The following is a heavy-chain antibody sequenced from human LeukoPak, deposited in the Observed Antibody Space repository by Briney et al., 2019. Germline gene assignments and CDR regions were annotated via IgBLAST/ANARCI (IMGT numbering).Heavy chain of an antibody. J-gene: IGHJ4*02. V-gene: IGHV4-59*12. CDR1: GGSISSYY. Sequence: PSETLSLTCTVSGGSISSYYWSWIRQPPGKGLEWIGFIYYSGSTNYNPSLKSRVTISVDTSKNQFSLKLSSVTAADTAVYYCARCPRDYGDYPYDYWGQGTPVTVSS. D-gene: IGHD4-17*01. CDR2: IYYSGST. CDR3: ARCPRDYGDYPYDY.